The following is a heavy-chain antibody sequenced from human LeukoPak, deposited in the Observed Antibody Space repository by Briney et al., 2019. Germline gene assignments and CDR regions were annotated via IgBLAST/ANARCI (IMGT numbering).Heavy chain of an antibody. V-gene: IGHV4-34*01. CDR2: ITHSGST. J-gene: IGHJ4*02. Sequence: PSETLSLTCAVYGGSFSGYYWSWIRQPPGKGLEWIGEITHSGSTNYNPSIKSRVTISVDTSKNQFSLKLSSVPAADTAVYYCARGIVVVPAAISLSRPGARFDYWGQGTLVTVSS. D-gene: IGHD2-2*02. CDR3: ARGIVVVPAAISLSRPGARFDY. CDR1: GGSFSGYY.